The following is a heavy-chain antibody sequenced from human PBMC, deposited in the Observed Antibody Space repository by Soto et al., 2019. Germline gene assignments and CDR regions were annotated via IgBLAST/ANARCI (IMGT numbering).Heavy chain of an antibody. CDR1: GGSISSYY. V-gene: IGHV4-59*01. Sequence: SETLSLTCTVSGGSISSYYWSWIRQPPGKGLEWIGYIYYSGSTNYNPSLKSRVTISVDTSKNQFSLKLSSVTAADTAVYYCAREIQLWPDGGRFDYWGQGTLVTVSS. J-gene: IGHJ4*02. CDR2: IYYSGST. CDR3: AREIQLWPDGGRFDY. D-gene: IGHD5-18*01.